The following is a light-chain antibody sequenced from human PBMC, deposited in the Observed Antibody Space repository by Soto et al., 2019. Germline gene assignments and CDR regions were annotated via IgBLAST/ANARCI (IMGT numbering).Light chain of an antibody. J-gene: IGLJ3*02. CDR3: AGWDDSLSGWV. CDR1: SSNIGSNF. V-gene: IGLV1-47*02. CDR2: SNN. Sequence: QSVLTQPPSASGTPGQRVSMSCSGSSSNIGSNFVYWYQQVPGTAPKLLIYSNNQRPSGVPDRFSGSKSGTSASLAISGPQSEDEADYYCAGWDDSLSGWVFGGGTKLTVL.